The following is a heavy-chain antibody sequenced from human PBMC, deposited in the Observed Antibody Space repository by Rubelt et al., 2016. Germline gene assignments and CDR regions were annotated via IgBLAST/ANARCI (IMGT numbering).Heavy chain of an antibody. J-gene: IGHJ4*02. V-gene: IGHV1-18*01. CDR2: ISAYNGNT. CDR1: TFTSYG. CDR3: ARGYEFWCGYRNFDY. Sequence: TFTSYGITWVRQAPGQGLEWMGWISAYNGNTNYAQKFQGRVTMTTDTSTSTAYMELRSLRSDDTAVYYCARGYEFWCGYRNFDYWGQGTLVTVSS. D-gene: IGHD3-3*01.